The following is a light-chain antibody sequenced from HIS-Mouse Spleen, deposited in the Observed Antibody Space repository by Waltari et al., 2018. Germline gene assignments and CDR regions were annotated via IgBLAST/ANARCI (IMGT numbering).Light chain of an antibody. CDR3: CSYAGSSTWV. J-gene: IGLJ3*02. V-gene: IGLV2-23*01. Sequence: QSALTQPASVSGSPAQSSTISCTGTISYARSDNLLTWYQQHPGKAPKLMIYEGSKRPSGVSNRFSGSKSGNTASLTISGLQAEDEADYYCCSYAGSSTWVFGGGTKLTVL. CDR2: EGS. CDR1: ISYARSDNL.